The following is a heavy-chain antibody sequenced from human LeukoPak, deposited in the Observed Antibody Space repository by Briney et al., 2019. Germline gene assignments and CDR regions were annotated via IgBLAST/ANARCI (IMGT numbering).Heavy chain of an antibody. CDR2: INPNSGGT. Sequence: ASVKVSCKASGYTFTGYYMHWVRQAPGQGLEWMGWINPNSGGTNYAQKFQGRVTMTRDTSISTAYMELSRLRSDDTAVYYCARESSIAAAAYDYWGQGTLVTASS. CDR1: GYTFTGYY. CDR3: ARESSIAAAAYDY. D-gene: IGHD6-13*01. J-gene: IGHJ4*02. V-gene: IGHV1-2*02.